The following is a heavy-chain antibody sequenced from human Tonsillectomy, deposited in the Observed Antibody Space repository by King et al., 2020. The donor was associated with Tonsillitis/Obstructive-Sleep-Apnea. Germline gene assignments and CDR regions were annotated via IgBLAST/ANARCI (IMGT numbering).Heavy chain of an antibody. D-gene: IGHD2-2*01. CDR2: INWNGGST. CDR1: GFTFDDYG. Sequence: VQLVESGGGVVRPGGSLRLSCAASGFTFDDYGMSWVRQAPGNGLEWVSGINWNGGSTGYADSVKGRFTISSDNAKNSLYLQMNSLRAEDTALYYCARDRGVPAATGYWYFDLWGRGTLVTVSS. V-gene: IGHV3-20*04. CDR3: ARDRGVPAATGYWYFDL. J-gene: IGHJ2*01.